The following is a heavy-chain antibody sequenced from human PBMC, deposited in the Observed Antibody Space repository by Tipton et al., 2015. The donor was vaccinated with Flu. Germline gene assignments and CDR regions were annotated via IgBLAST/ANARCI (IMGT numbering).Heavy chain of an antibody. J-gene: IGHJ4*01. V-gene: IGHV1-2*02. D-gene: IGHD5-24*01. CDR1: GYNFIDYY. CDR2: INPNSGGT. CDR3: ARGGRRDGYSYFDY. Sequence: QLVQSGAEVKKPGASVKVSCEASGYNFIDYYIHWVRQAPGQGLEWMGWINPNSGGTNYAQKFQGRVTVTRGTSISAAYMELSSLRSDDTAVYYCARGGRRDGYSYFDYWGQGSLVTVSS.